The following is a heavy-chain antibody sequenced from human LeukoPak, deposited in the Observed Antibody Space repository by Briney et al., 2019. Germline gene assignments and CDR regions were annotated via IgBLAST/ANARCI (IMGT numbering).Heavy chain of an antibody. CDR3: ARGHSVALLYFDY. Sequence: ASVKVSCKASGYTFTGYYMHWVRQAPGQGLEWMGWINPNSGGTNYAQKFQGRVTMTRDTSISTTYMELSRLRSDDTAVYYCARGHSVALLYFDYWGQGTLVTVSS. V-gene: IGHV1-2*02. D-gene: IGHD6-19*01. J-gene: IGHJ4*02. CDR1: GYTFTGYY. CDR2: INPNSGGT.